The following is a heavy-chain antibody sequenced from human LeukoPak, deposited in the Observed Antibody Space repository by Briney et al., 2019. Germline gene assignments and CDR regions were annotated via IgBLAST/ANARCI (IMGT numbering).Heavy chain of an antibody. D-gene: IGHD3-3*01. Sequence: PGGSLRLSCAASGFTFDDYGMSWVRQAPGKGLEWVSAISGSGGSTYYADSVKGRFTISRDNSKNTLYLQMNSLRAEDTAVYYCAKESLTYYDFWSGYLDYWGQGTLVTVSS. J-gene: IGHJ4*02. CDR3: AKESLTYYDFWSGYLDY. CDR2: ISGSGGST. V-gene: IGHV3-23*01. CDR1: GFTFDDYG.